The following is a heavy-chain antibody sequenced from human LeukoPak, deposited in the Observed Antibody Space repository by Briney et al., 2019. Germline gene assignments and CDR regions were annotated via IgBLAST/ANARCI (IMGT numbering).Heavy chain of an antibody. CDR2: IRSSGNIM. D-gene: IGHD3-10*01. V-gene: IGHV3-48*01. J-gene: IGHJ4*02. CDR3: AKVEKLWFGDDY. Sequence: QSGGSLRLSCATSGFTFSSYNMNWVRQAPGKGLEWISFIRSSGNIMYYADSVKGRFTISRDNSKNTLYLQMNSLRAEDTAVYYCAKVEKLWFGDDYWGQGTLVTVSS. CDR1: GFTFSSYN.